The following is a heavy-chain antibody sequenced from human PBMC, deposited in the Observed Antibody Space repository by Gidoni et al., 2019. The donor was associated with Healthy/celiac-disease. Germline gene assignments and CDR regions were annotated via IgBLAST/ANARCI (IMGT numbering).Heavy chain of an antibody. CDR2: ISYDGSNK. V-gene: IGHV3-30*18. Sequence: QVQLVESGGGVVQPGRSLRLSCAASGFTFSSYGMHSVRQAPGKGLEWVAVISYDGSNKYYADSVKGRFTISRDNSKNTLYLQMNSLRAEDTAVYYCAKDQVDDFWSGPNYGMDVWGQGTTVTVSS. D-gene: IGHD3-3*01. J-gene: IGHJ6*02. CDR3: AKDQVDDFWSGPNYGMDV. CDR1: GFTFSSYG.